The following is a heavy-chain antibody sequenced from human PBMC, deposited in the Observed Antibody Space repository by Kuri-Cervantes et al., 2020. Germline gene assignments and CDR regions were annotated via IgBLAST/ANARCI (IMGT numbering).Heavy chain of an antibody. V-gene: IGHV4-34*01. J-gene: IGHJ4*02. CDR1: GGSFRGYY. CDR2: INHSGST. CDR3: ARSGDDSIYYNIFH. Sequence: SQTLSLTCAIYGGSFRGYYWSWIRQPPGKGLEWIGEINHSGSTKYNPSLKSRVTISVDTSKNQFSLKLSSVTAADTAVYYCARSGDDSIYYNIFHWGQGTLVTVSS. D-gene: IGHD3-22*01.